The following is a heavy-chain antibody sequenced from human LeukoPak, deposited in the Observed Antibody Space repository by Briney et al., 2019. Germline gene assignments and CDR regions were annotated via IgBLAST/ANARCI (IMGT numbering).Heavy chain of an antibody. CDR2: IWYDGSNK. CDR3: ARDGAFDY. Sequence: GGSLRLSCAASGFTFSSYGMHWVRQAPGKGLGWVAVIWYDGSNKYYANSVKGRFTISRDNSKNTLYLQMHSLRAEDTAVYYCARDGAFDYWGQRTLVTVSS. V-gene: IGHV3-33*01. J-gene: IGHJ4*02. CDR1: GFTFSSYG. D-gene: IGHD1-26*01.